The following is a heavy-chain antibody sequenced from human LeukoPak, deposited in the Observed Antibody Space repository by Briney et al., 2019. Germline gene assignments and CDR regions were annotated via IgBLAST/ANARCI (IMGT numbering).Heavy chain of an antibody. CDR1: GGSISSGGYY. J-gene: IGHJ4*02. CDR3: ARGLGGSGSYPPFDY. Sequence: SETLSLTCTVSGGSISSGGYYWSRIRQHPGKGLEWIGYIYYSGSTYYNPSLKSRVTISVDTSKNQFSLKLSSVTAADTAVYYCARGLGGSGSYPPFDYWGQGTLVTVSS. V-gene: IGHV4-31*03. CDR2: IYYSGST. D-gene: IGHD3-10*01.